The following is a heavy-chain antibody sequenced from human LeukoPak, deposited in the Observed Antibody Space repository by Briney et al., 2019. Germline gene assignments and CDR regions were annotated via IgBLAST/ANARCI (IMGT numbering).Heavy chain of an antibody. J-gene: IGHJ3*02. CDR2: INWNGGST. D-gene: IGHD1-26*01. CDR1: GFTFDDYG. CDR3: ARGGWWELTSGGAFDI. Sequence: GGSLRLSCAASGFTFDDYGMSWVRQAPGKGLEWVSGINWNGGSTGYADSVKGRFTISRDNAKNSLYLQMNSLRAEDTALYYCARGGWWELTSGGAFDIWGQGTVVTVSS. V-gene: IGHV3-20*04.